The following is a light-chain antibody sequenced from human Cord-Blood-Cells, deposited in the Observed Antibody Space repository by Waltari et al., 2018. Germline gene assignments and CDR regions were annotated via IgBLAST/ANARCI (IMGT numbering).Light chain of an antibody. CDR3: SSYTSSSTYV. CDR1: SSDVGGYNY. V-gene: IGLV2-14*01. CDR2: DVS. Sequence: QSALTQPASVSGSPGQSITISCTGTSSDVGGYNYVSWYQQHPGKAPKLMIYDVSNRPSGVSNRFSGSKSGNTASLTISALQAEDEADYYCSSYTSSSTYVFGTGIKVTVL. J-gene: IGLJ1*01.